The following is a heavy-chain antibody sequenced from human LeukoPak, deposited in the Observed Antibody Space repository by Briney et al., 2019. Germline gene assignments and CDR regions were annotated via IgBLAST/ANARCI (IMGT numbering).Heavy chain of an antibody. Sequence: SETLSLTCTVSGGSITSYHWSWIRQPPGKGLEWIGYIPYSGSTNYNPSLKSRVTISIDTSKNQFSLKLSSVTAADTAAYYCASGGFCGSTTCYPNWFDPWGQGTLVTVSS. CDR2: IPYSGST. V-gene: IGHV4-59*01. J-gene: IGHJ5*02. CDR1: GGSITSYH. D-gene: IGHD2-2*01. CDR3: ASGGFCGSTTCYPNWFDP.